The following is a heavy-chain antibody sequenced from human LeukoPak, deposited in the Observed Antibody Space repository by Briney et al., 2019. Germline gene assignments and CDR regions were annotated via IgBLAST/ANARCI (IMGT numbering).Heavy chain of an antibody. CDR3: TRVGTTWFHS. V-gene: IGHV3-15*01. Sequence: GGSLRLSCAASGFTFSDAWMSWVRQAPGKGLEWGGRIKSQTGGGTTDYAAPVKGRFSISRDDSKSTLYLQMNSLKTEDTAVYYCTRVGTTWFHSWGQGTLVTVSS. CDR2: IKSQTGGGTT. J-gene: IGHJ5*01. D-gene: IGHD1-26*01. CDR1: GFTFSDAW.